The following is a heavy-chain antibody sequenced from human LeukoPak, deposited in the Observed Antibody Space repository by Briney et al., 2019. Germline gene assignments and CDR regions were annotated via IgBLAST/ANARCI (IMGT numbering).Heavy chain of an antibody. J-gene: IGHJ4*02. CDR2: ISSSSSYI. CDR1: GFTFSSYS. V-gene: IGHV3-21*04. D-gene: IGHD6-19*01. Sequence: GGSLRLSCAASGFTFSSYSMNWVRQAPGKGLEWVSSISSSSSYIYYADSVKGRFTIFRDNSKNTLYLQMDSLRAEDTAVYYCAKTTAGNSSGRNPGWPVDYWGQGTLVTVSS. CDR3: AKTTAGNSSGRNPGWPVDY.